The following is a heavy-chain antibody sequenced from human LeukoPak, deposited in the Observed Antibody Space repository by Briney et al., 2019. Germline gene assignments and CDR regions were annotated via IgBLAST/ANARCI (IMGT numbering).Heavy chain of an antibody. CDR3: AKDLLVPTFGSDS. CDR2: ISAAGGSA. D-gene: IGHD3-10*01. CDR1: GFTFSTYA. J-gene: IGHJ4*02. Sequence: GGSLRLSCAASGFTFSTYAMSWVRQAPGKGLEWVSAISAAGGSAYYADSVKGRFTVSRDNSKNTLYLQMNSLRAEDTALYYCAKDLLVPTFGSDSWGQGTLVTVSS. V-gene: IGHV3-23*01.